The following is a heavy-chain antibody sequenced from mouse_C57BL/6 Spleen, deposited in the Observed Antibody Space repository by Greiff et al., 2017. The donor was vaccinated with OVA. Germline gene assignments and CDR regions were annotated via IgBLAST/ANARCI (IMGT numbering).Heavy chain of an antibody. D-gene: IGHD1-1*01. J-gene: IGHJ1*03. CDR3: TRFYYGSSYYWYFDV. CDR1: GYTFTDYE. Sequence: QVQLQQSGAELVRPGASVTLSCKASGYTFTDYEMHWVKQTPVHGLEWIGAIDPETGGTAYNQKFKGKARLTADKSSSTAYMELRSLTSDDSAVYYCTRFYYGSSYYWYFDVWGTGTTVTVSS. CDR2: IDPETGGT. V-gene: IGHV1-15*01.